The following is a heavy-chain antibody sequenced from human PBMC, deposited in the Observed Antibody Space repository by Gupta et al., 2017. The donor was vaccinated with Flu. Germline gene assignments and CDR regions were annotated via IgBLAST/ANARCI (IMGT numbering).Heavy chain of an antibody. CDR3: ARDQYDSSGYYDLDY. V-gene: IGHV3-21*01. J-gene: IGHJ4*02. D-gene: IGHD3-22*01. Sequence: ELQLVESGGGVVKPGGSLRLSCAASGSTFSSHSLTGVRQAPGKGLEGVSSMSSSSSYICYADSVKGRFTISRDNAKNSLYLQMNSLRAEDTAVYYCARDQYDSSGYYDLDYWGQGTLVTVAS. CDR2: MSSSSSYI. CDR1: GSTFSSHS.